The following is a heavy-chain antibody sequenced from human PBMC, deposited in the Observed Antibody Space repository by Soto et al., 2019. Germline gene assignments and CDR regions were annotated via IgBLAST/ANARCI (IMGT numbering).Heavy chain of an antibody. V-gene: IGHV4-31*03. CDR1: GGSISSGGYY. D-gene: IGHD3-16*01. J-gene: IGHJ5*02. Sequence: SETLSLTCTVSGGSISSGGYYWSWIRQHPGKGLEWIGYIYYSGSTYYNPSLKSRVTISVDTSKNQFSLKLSSVTAADTAVYYCSSYVDKNWFDPWGQGTLVTVSS. CDR2: IYYSGST. CDR3: SSYVDKNWFDP.